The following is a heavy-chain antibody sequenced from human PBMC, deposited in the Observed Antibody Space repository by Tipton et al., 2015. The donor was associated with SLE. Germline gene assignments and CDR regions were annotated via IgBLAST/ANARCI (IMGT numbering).Heavy chain of an antibody. Sequence: LSCYVTGVSISNYYWSWIRQPPGKGLEWIGYIYYSGNTNYNPSLKSRVSISVDTSKSQFSLQLTSVTTADTAVYYCARDGYCSSSNCRTSGYMDVWGKGTTVNVSS. CDR3: ARDGYCSSSNCRTSGYMDV. V-gene: IGHV4-59*01. CDR1: GVSISNYY. D-gene: IGHD2-2*01. CDR2: IYYSGNT. J-gene: IGHJ6*03.